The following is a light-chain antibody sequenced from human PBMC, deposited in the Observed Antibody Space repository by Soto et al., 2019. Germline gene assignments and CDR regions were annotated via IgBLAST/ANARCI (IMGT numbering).Light chain of an antibody. CDR1: SGHSSYA. Sequence: QSVLTQSPSASASLGASVKLTCTLSSGHSSYAIAWHQQQPEKGPRYLMKLNSDGSHSQGDGIPDRFSGSSSGAERYLTISSLQSEDEADSYCQTWGTGIWVFGGGTKLTVL. J-gene: IGLJ3*02. CDR2: LNSDGSH. V-gene: IGLV4-69*01. CDR3: QTWGTGIWV.